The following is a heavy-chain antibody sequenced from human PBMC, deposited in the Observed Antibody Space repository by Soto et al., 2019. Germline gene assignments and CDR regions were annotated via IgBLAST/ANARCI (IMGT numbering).Heavy chain of an antibody. CDR3: ARVTEWVH. Sequence: GGSLRLSCAASGFTFSSYSMNWVRQAPGKGLEWVSYISSSSSTIYYADSVKGRFTISRDNAKNSLYLQMNSLRAEDTAVYYCARVTEWVHWGQGTLVTVSS. J-gene: IGHJ4*02. D-gene: IGHD1-26*01. CDR1: GFTFSSYS. CDR2: ISSSSSTI. V-gene: IGHV3-48*01.